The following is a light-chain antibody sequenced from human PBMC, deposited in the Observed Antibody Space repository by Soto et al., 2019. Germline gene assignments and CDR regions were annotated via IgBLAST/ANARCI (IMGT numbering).Light chain of an antibody. CDR3: QTWGTGIHV. Sequence: QPVLTQSPSASASLGDSVKLTCTLSSGHSSYAIAGHQQQPEKGPRYLMKLNSDGSHSKGDGIADRFSCSSSGAEPYLIISSLQSEDEADYYHQTWGTGIHVFGTGTKLTVL. CDR2: LNSDGSH. CDR1: SGHSSYA. V-gene: IGLV4-69*01. J-gene: IGLJ1*01.